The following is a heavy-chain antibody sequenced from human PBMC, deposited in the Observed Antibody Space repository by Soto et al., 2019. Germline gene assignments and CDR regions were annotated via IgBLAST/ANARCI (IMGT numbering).Heavy chain of an antibody. Sequence: GGSLRLSCAASGFTFSSYSMNWVRQAPGKGLEWVSYISSSSSTIYYAASVKGRFTISRDNAKNSLYLQMKSLRDEDTAVYYCARDLMAAGTNWFDPWGQGTLVTVSS. V-gene: IGHV3-48*02. D-gene: IGHD6-13*01. CDR1: GFTFSSYS. CDR3: ARDLMAAGTNWFDP. J-gene: IGHJ5*02. CDR2: ISSSSSTI.